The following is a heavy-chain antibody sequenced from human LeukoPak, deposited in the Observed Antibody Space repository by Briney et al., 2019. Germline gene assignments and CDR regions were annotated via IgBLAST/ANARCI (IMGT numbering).Heavy chain of an antibody. J-gene: IGHJ4*02. V-gene: IGHV6-1*01. CDR2: TYYRSKWYN. Sequence: SQTLSLTCDISGDSVSSNNGAWNWIRQSPLRGLEWLGRTYYRSKWYNDYAGSLNGRITISLDTSKNRFSLHLNSVTPEDTAVYYCARDLGNTGWYTFDYWGQGILVTVSS. CDR1: GDSVSSNNGA. CDR3: ARDLGNTGWYTFDY. D-gene: IGHD6-19*01.